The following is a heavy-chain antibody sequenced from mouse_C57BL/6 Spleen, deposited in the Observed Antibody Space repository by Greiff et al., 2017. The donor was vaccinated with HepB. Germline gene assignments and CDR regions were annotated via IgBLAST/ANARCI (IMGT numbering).Heavy chain of an antibody. V-gene: IGHV1-81*01. CDR3: ARWWLLRYFDV. CDR1: GYTFTSYG. CDR2: IYPRSGNT. J-gene: IGHJ1*03. D-gene: IGHD2-3*01. Sequence: QVHVKQSGAELARPGASVKLSCKASGYTFTSYGISWVKQRTGQGLEWIGEIYPRSGNTYYNEKFKGKATLTADKSSSTAYMELRSLTSEDSAVYFCARWWLLRYFDVWGTGTTVTVSS.